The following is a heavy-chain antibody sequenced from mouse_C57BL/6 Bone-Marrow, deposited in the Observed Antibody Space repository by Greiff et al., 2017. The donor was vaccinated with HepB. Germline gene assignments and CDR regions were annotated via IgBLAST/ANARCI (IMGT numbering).Heavy chain of an antibody. D-gene: IGHD2-3*01. V-gene: IGHV1-54*01. CDR2: INPGSGGT. CDR3: ARRWLLLHFDY. CDR1: GYAFTNYL. Sequence: QVQLKASGAELVRPGTSVKLSCKASGYAFTNYLIEWVKQRPGQGLEWIGVINPGSGGTNYNEKFKGKATLTADKSSSTAYMQLSSLTSEDSAVYFCARRWLLLHFDYWGQGTTLTVSS. J-gene: IGHJ2*01.